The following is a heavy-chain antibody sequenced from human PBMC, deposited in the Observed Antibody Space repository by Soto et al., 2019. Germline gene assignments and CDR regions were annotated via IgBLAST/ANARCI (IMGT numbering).Heavy chain of an antibody. V-gene: IGHV3-49*03. CDR2: VRSKVYGGTT. CDR3: ARDGVQITDFDYLYYGLAV. CDR1: GFSFGHYA. Sequence: GSLRLSCKASGFSFGHYAMNWFRQSPGEGLEWVGFVRSKVYGGTTDYAASVRGRFTISRDDSKSIAYLQMNSLKTDDTAVYYCARDGVQITDFDYLYYGLAVWGPGTTVTVSS. J-gene: IGHJ6*02. D-gene: IGHD3-16*01.